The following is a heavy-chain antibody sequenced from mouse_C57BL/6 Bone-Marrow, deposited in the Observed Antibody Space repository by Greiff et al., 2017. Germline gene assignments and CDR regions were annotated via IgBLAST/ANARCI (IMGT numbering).Heavy chain of an antibody. Sequence: VQLQQSGAELVMPGSSVKLSCKASGYTFTSYWMHWVKQRPGQGLEWIGEIDPSDSYTHYNQKFKGKSTLTVDKSSSTAYMQHSSLTSEASAVYDCARSGSSDWYLDDWGKGTSVTVSS. CDR3: ARSGSSDWYLDD. CDR2: IDPSDSYT. V-gene: IGHV1-69*01. J-gene: IGHJ1*03. CDR1: GYTFTSYW. D-gene: IGHD1-3*01.